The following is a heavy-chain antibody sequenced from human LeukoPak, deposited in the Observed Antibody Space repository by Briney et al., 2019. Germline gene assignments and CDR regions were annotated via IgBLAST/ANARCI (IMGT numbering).Heavy chain of an antibody. CDR1: GFIFSSYG. D-gene: IGHD6-13*01. V-gene: IGHV3-33*01. Sequence: GRSLRLSCAASGFIFSSYGMHWVRQAPGKGLEWVAVIWYDGSNKYYADSVKGRFTISRDNSKNTLYLQMNSLRAEDTAVYYCARVKKVSSTQLGSDYYGMDVWGQGTTVTVSS. CDR2: IWYDGSNK. CDR3: ARVKKVSSTQLGSDYYGMDV. J-gene: IGHJ6*02.